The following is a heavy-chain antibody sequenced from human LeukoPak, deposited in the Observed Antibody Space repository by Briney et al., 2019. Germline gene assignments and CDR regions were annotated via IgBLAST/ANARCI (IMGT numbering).Heavy chain of an antibody. CDR2: IYSRVTT. CDR1: GYSISSGYY. V-gene: IGHV4-38-2*02. CDR3: ARDSGTTGEVKFDP. Sequence: SETLSLTCTVSGYSISSGYYWGWIRQPPGKGLEWIGRIYSRVTTYNPSLKSRVTMSADTSRNHVSLTLNSVTAADTAVYYCARDSGTTGEVKFDPWGQGTLVTVSS. J-gene: IGHJ5*02. D-gene: IGHD3-10*01.